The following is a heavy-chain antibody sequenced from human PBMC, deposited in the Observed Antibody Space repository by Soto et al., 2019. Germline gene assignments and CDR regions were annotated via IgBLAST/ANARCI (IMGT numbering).Heavy chain of an antibody. D-gene: IGHD6-6*01. CDR2: ISVYNGHT. CDR1: GYTFTSFG. V-gene: IGHV1-18*01. J-gene: IGHJ6*02. Sequence: ASVKVSCEASGYTFTSFGISWVRQAPGQGLEWMGWISVYNGHTNYAQNLQGRVTMTTDTSANTAYMELRSLRSDDTAVYYCARNSYSSSSVRQGYYYYGMDVWGQGTTVTVSS. CDR3: ARNSYSSSSVRQGYYYYGMDV.